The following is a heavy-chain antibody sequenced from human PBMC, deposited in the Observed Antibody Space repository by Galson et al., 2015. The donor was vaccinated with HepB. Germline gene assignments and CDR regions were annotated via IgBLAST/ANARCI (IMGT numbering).Heavy chain of an antibody. V-gene: IGHV3-23*01. CDR2: ISGSGGST. Sequence: SLRLSCAASGFTFSSYAMSWVRQAPGKGLEWVSAISGSGGSTYYADSVKGRFTISRDNSKNTLYLQMNSLRAEDTAVYYCARDLSSGYPGDPYWYFDLWGRGTLVTVSS. D-gene: IGHD3-22*01. CDR1: GFTFSSYA. CDR3: ARDLSSGYPGDPYWYFDL. J-gene: IGHJ2*01.